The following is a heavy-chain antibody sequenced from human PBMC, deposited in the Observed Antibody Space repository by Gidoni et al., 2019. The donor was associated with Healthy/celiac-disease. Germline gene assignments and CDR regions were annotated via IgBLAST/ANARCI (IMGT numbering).Heavy chain of an antibody. CDR3: TRGKRAVAGSPDY. J-gene: IGHJ4*02. CDR2: IRSKAYGGTT. D-gene: IGHD6-19*01. Sequence: EVQLVESGGGLVQQGRSLRLYCTASGFTFGDYAMSWFRQAPGKGLDGVGFIRSKAYGGTTEYAASVKGRFTISRDDSKSIAYLQMNSLKTDDTAVYYCTRGKRAVAGSPDYWDQGTLVTVSS. CDR1: GFTFGDYA. V-gene: IGHV3-49*03.